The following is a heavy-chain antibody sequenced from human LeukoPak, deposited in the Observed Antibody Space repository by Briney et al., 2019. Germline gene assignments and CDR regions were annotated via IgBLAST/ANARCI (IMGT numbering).Heavy chain of an antibody. Sequence: ASVKVSCKASGYSFSGYFIHWVRQAPGQGLEWMGRINPNNRDTIFAQKFQGRVTMTRDTSISTAYMELSRLRSDDTAVYYCARIVREATNPKNLLARWFDPWGQGTLVTVSS. V-gene: IGHV1-2*06. CDR1: GYSFSGYF. CDR3: ARIVREATNPKNLLARWFDP. D-gene: IGHD5-12*01. CDR2: INPNNRDT. J-gene: IGHJ5*02.